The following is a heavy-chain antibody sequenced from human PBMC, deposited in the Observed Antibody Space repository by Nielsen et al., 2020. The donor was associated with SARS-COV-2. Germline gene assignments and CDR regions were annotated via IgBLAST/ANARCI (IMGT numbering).Heavy chain of an antibody. CDR3: TTPLYYDYVWGSYRYPV. CDR2: IKSKTDGGTT. D-gene: IGHD3-16*02. Sequence: WIRQPPGNGLEWVGRIKSKTDGGTTDYAAPVKGRFTISRDDSKNTLYLQMNSLKTEDTAVYYCTTPLYYDYVWGSYRYPVWGQGTLVTVSS. J-gene: IGHJ4*02. V-gene: IGHV3-15*01.